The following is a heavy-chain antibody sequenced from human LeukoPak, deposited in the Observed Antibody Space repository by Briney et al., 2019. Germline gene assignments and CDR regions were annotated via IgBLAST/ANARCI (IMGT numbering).Heavy chain of an antibody. CDR2: INPNSGGT. CDR1: GYTFTGYY. D-gene: IGHD5-24*01. CDR3: TRDQGWLQLLNY. Sequence: ASVKVSCKASGYTFTGYYMHWVRQAPGQGLEWMGWINPNSGGTNCAQKFQGRVTMTRDTSISTAYMELSRLRSDDTAMYYCTRDQGWLQLLNYWGQGTLVTVSS. J-gene: IGHJ4*02. V-gene: IGHV1-2*02.